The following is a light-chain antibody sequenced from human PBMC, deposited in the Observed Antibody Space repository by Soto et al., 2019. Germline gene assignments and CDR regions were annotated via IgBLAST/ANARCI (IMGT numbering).Light chain of an antibody. V-gene: IGKV1-5*03. J-gene: IGKJ1*01. Sequence: DIQMTQSPSTLSASVGDRVIVTCRASESIDTWLAWYQQKPGQAPKLLISKASTLESGVPSRFSGNKSGAEFTRTISSLQPDEVATYYCQQYDSYPWTFGHGTKVEV. CDR3: QQYDSYPWT. CDR1: ESIDTW. CDR2: KAS.